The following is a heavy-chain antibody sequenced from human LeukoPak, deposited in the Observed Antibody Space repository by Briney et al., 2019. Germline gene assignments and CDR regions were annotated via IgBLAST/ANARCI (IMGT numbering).Heavy chain of an antibody. CDR2: INPNSGGT. CDR3: ARGIVYYFDSSGYYNYYGMDV. J-gene: IGHJ6*02. Sequence: ASVKVSCKASGYTFTGYYMHWARQAPGQGLEWMGRINPNSGGTNYAQKLQGRVTMTTDTSTSTAYMELRSLRSDDTAVYYCARGIVYYFDSSGYYNYYGMDVWGQGTTVTVSS. D-gene: IGHD3-22*01. CDR1: GYTFTGYY. V-gene: IGHV1-2*06.